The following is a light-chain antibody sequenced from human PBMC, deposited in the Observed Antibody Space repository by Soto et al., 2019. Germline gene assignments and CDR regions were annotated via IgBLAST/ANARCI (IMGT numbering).Light chain of an antibody. J-gene: IGKJ3*01. V-gene: IGKV1-27*01. CDR1: QAIRNN. CDR3: QKYNSVPFT. CDR2: AAS. Sequence: DIQMTQSPSSLSASAGDRVTITCRASQAIRNNLAWYQQKPGKVPKVLIYAASTLRSGVPSRFSGSGSGTDFTLTINSLQPEDVATYYCQKYNSVPFTFGPGTKVDIK.